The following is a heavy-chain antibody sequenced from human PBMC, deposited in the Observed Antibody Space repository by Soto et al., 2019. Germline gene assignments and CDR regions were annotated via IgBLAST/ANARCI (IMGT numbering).Heavy chain of an antibody. CDR3: AKDTAYYDFWSGYYGYYYGMDV. Sequence: GGSLRLSCAASGFTFSSYAMSWVRQAPGKGLEWVSAISGSGGSTYYADSVKGRFTISRDNSKNTLYLQMNSLRAEDTAVYYCAKDTAYYDFWSGYYGYYYGMDVWGQGTTVTVYS. CDR1: GFTFSSYA. CDR2: ISGSGGST. J-gene: IGHJ6*02. V-gene: IGHV3-23*01. D-gene: IGHD3-3*01.